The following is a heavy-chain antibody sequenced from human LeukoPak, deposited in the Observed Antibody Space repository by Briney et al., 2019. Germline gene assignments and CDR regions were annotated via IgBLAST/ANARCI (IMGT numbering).Heavy chain of an antibody. CDR1: GGTFSSYA. J-gene: IGHJ3*02. V-gene: IGHV1-69*01. Sequence: EASVKVSCKASGGTFSSYAISWVRQAPGQGLEWMGGIIPIFGTANYAQKFQGRVTITADESTSTAYMELSSLRSEDTAVYYCARVVYYDSSGYYWPARDAFDIWGQGTMVTVSS. D-gene: IGHD3-22*01. CDR2: IIPIFGTA. CDR3: ARVVYYDSSGYYWPARDAFDI.